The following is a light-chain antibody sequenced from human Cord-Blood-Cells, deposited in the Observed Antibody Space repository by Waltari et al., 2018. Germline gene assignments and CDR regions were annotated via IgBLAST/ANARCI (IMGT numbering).Light chain of an antibody. V-gene: IGKV3-20*01. CDR2: GAS. CDR3: QQYGSSPLT. J-gene: IGKJ5*01. Sequence: EIVLTQSPGTLSLSPGERATLSCRASQSVSSSYLAWYQQKPDQAPRLLNCGASSRATGIPNRFSGSGSGTDFTLTISRLEPEDFAVYYCQQYGSSPLTFGQGTRLEIK. CDR1: QSVSSSY.